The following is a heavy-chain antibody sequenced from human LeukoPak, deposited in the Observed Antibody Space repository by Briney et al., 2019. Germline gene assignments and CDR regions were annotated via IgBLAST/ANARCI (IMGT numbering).Heavy chain of an antibody. CDR2: INHSGGT. V-gene: IGHV4-34*01. CDR3: ARTDFWSGSHFDY. Sequence: PSETLSLTCAVYGGSFSGYYWSWIRQPPGKGLEWIGEINHSGGTNYNPSLKSRVTISVDTSKNQFSLKLSSVTAADTAVYYCARTDFWSGSHFDYWGQGTLVTVSS. CDR1: GGSFSGYY. D-gene: IGHD3-3*01. J-gene: IGHJ4*02.